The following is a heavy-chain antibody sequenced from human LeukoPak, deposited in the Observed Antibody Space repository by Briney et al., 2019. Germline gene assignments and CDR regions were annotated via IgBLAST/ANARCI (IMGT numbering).Heavy chain of an antibody. D-gene: IGHD1-26*01. V-gene: IGHV3-73*01. Sequence: GGSLRLSCAASGFTFSGSAIHWVRQSSGKGLEWVGQIDKKDKGYGTTTACAASVKGRFTISSDDSIHTAYLQMKSLTTEDTALYYCTRDSGTYNWFDPWGQGTLVTVSS. CDR2: IDKKDKGYGTTT. CDR1: GFTFSGSA. CDR3: TRDSGTYNWFDP. J-gene: IGHJ5*02.